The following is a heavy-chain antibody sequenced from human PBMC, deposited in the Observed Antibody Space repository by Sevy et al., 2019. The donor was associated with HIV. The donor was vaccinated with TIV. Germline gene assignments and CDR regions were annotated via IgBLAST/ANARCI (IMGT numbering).Heavy chain of an antibody. CDR1: GGSISSYN. Sequence: SETLSLTCTVSGGSISSYNWSWIRQPAGKGLEWIGRIYTSGSTNYNPSLKSRVTMSVDTSKNQFSLKLSSVTAADTAVYYCASGLTYYYDSSGYSSGGGFDYWGQGTLVTVSS. D-gene: IGHD3-22*01. CDR3: ASGLTYYYDSSGYSSGGGFDY. J-gene: IGHJ4*02. V-gene: IGHV4-4*07. CDR2: IYTSGST.